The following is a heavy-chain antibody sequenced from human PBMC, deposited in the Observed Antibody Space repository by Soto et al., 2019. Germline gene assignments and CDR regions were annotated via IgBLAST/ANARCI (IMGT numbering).Heavy chain of an antibody. J-gene: IGHJ6*03. CDR2: INAGNGNT. CDR1: GYTFTSYA. Sequence: ASVKVSCKASGYTFTSYAMHWVRQAPGQRLEWMGWINAGNGNTKYSQKFQGRVTITRDTSASTAYMELSSLRSEDTAVYYCARAVGYCSSTSCYARYYYYYMDVWGKGTTVTVSS. CDR3: ARAVGYCSSTSCYARYYYYYMDV. V-gene: IGHV1-3*01. D-gene: IGHD2-2*01.